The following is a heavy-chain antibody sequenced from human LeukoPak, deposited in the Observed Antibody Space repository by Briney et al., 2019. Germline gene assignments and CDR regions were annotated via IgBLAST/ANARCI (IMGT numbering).Heavy chain of an antibody. Sequence: GASVKVSCKASGYTFTSYGISWVRQAPGQALEWMVWISGYNGNTNYAQMLQGRVTMTTDTSTSTAYMELRSLRSDDTAVYYCARDFHSSGYYHYFHYWGQGTLVTVSS. CDR2: ISGYNGNT. V-gene: IGHV1-18*01. J-gene: IGHJ4*02. D-gene: IGHD3-22*01. CDR1: GYTFTSYG. CDR3: ARDFHSSGYYHYFHY.